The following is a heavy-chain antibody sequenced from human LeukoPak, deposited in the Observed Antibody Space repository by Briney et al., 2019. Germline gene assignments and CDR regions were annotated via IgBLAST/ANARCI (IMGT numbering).Heavy chain of an antibody. CDR1: GGSISSYY. CDR2: IYYSGST. Sequence: SETLSLTCTVSGGSISSYYWSWIRQSPGKGLEWIGYIYYSGSTNYNPSLKSRVTISVDTSKNQFSLNLSSVTAADTAVYYCASAENMYYFDYWGQGTLVTVSS. V-gene: IGHV4-59*08. D-gene: IGHD2/OR15-2a*01. J-gene: IGHJ4*02. CDR3: ASAENMYYFDY.